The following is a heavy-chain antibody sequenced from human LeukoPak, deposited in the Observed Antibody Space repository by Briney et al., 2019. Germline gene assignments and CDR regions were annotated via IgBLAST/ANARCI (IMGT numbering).Heavy chain of an antibody. J-gene: IGHJ1*01. D-gene: IGHD3-22*01. CDR3: ARGQSYPYYYDSSGNAEYFQH. CDR2: IYYSGST. V-gene: IGHV4-34*01. Sequence: SETLSLTCAVYGGSFSGYYWSWIRQPPGKGLEWIGSIYYSGSTYYNPSLKSRVTISVDTSKNQFSLKLSSVTAADTAVYYCARGQSYPYYYDSSGNAEYFQHWGQGTLVTVSS. CDR1: GGSFSGYY.